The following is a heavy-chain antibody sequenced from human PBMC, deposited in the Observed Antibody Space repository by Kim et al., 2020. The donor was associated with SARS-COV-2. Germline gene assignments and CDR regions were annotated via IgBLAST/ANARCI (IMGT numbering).Heavy chain of an antibody. V-gene: IGHV5-10-1*01. J-gene: IGHJ3*02. Sequence: GESLKISCKGSGYTFTSYWISWVRQMPGKGLEWMGRIDPSDSYTNYSPSFQGHVTISADKSISTAYLQWSSLKASDTAMYYCARAGGAFDAFDIWGQGTMVTVSS. D-gene: IGHD1-26*01. CDR3: ARAGGAFDAFDI. CDR2: IDPSDSYT. CDR1: GYTFTSYW.